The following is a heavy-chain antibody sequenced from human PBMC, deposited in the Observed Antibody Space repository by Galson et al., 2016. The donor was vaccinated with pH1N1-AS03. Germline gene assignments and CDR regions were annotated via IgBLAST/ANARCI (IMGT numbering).Heavy chain of an antibody. J-gene: IGHJ6*02. D-gene: IGHD3-10*01. Sequence: SLRLSCAGAGFTFSSHDMYWVRQPPGKGLEWVSASGTAGDTYYAGSVKGRFTISRENAKNSLYLQMNSLRAGDTAVYYCARGKEGYFYGMDVWGQGTTVIVS. V-gene: IGHV3-13*01. CDR3: ARGKEGYFYGMDV. CDR1: GFTFSSHD. CDR2: SGTAGDT.